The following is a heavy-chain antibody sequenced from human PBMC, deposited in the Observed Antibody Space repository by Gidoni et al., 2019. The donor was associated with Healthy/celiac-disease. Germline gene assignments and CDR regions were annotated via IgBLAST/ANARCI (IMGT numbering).Heavy chain of an antibody. J-gene: IGHJ6*02. CDR2: INHSGRT. V-gene: IGHV4-34*01. D-gene: IGHD3-3*01. Sequence: QVQLQQWGAGLLKPSETLSLTCAVYGGSFSGYYWSWIRQPPGKGLEWIGEINHSGRTNYNPSLKSRVTISVDTSKNQFSLKLSSVTAADTAVYYCARLGITIFGVVIMGYGMDVWGQGTTVTVSS. CDR1: GGSFSGYY. CDR3: ARLGITIFGVVIMGYGMDV.